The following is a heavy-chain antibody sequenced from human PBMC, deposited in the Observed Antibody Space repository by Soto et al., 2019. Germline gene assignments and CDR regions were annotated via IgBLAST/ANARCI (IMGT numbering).Heavy chain of an antibody. D-gene: IGHD6-19*01. CDR1: GFTFSSYG. J-gene: IGHJ4*02. CDR3: EKGEQWLVPFDY. Sequence: QVQLVESGGGVVQPGRSLRLSCAASGFTFSSYGMHWVRQAPGKGLEWVAVISYDGSNKYYADSVKGRFTISRDNSKNTLYLQMNSLRAEDTAVYYYEKGEQWLVPFDYWGQGTLVTVSS. CDR2: ISYDGSNK. V-gene: IGHV3-30*18.